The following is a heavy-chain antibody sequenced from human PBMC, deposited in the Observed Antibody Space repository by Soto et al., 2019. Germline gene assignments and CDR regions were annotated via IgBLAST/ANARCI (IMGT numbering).Heavy chain of an antibody. J-gene: IGHJ5*01. CDR3: ARGGILPGYLT. D-gene: IGHD3-9*01. Sequence: PSETLSLTCAVSGGSISSGGYSWSWIRQPPGKGLEWIGYIYHSGSTYYNPSLKSRVTISVDRSKNQFSLKLSSVTAADTAVYYCARGGILPGYLTWGHGTLVTVSS. V-gene: IGHV4-30-2*01. CDR1: GGSISSGGYS. CDR2: IYHSGST.